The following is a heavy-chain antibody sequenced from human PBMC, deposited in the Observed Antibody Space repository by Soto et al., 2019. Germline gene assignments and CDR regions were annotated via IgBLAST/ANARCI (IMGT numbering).Heavy chain of an antibody. V-gene: IGHV5-51*01. J-gene: IGHJ5*02. Sequence: EVQLVQSGAEVKKPGESLKISCKGSGYSFTSYWIGWVRQMPGKGLEWMGIIYPGDSDTRYSPSFQGQVTISADKSISTAYLQWSSLRASDTAMYYCAREGGVVSVGVVWFDPWGQGTLVTVSS. CDR3: AREGGVVSVGVVWFDP. CDR2: IYPGDSDT. D-gene: IGHD3-3*01. CDR1: GYSFTSYW.